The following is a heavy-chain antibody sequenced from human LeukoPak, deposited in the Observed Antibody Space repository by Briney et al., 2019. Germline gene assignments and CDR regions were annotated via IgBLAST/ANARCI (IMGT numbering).Heavy chain of an antibody. V-gene: IGHV4-61*05. CDR2: IYYSGST. D-gene: IGHD5-12*01. J-gene: IGHJ4*02. Sequence: PSGTLSLTCTVSGGSISSSSYYWGWIRHPPGKGLEWIRYIYYSGSTNYNPSLKSRVTISVDTSKNQFSLKLSSVTAADTAVYYCARVDGYRGYGPADFFDFWGEETLVTLSS. CDR1: GGSISSSSYY. CDR3: ARVDGYRGYGPADFFDF.